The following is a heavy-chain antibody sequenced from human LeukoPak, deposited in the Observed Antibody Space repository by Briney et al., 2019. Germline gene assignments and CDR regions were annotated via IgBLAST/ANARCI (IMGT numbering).Heavy chain of an antibody. CDR3: ARDGPSGAWYDFDY. CDR1: GYTFTSYG. Sequence: EASLRLSCTASGYTFTSYGMNWVRQAPGQGLEWMAWITAYDGNTNYAETVKGRFTMTTDKSKSTDYLELRSLRSDDTAVYYCARDGPSGAWYDFDYWGQRTLVTVSS. V-gene: IGHV1-18*01. D-gene: IGHD6-13*01. J-gene: IGHJ4*02. CDR2: ITAYDGNT.